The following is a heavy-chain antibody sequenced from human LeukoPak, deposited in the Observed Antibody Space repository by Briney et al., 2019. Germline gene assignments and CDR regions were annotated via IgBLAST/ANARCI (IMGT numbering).Heavy chain of an antibody. D-gene: IGHD2-2*02. CDR3: ARDADIVVVPAAIWGGFDY. V-gene: IGHV1-18*01. J-gene: IGHJ4*02. CDR2: ISAYNGNT. CDR1: GYTFTSYG. Sequence: ASVKVSCKASGYTFTSYGISWVRQAPGQGLEWMGWISAYNGNTNYAQKLQGRVTMTTDTSTSTAYMELRSLRSDDTAVYYCARDADIVVVPAAIWGGFDYWGQGTLVTVSS.